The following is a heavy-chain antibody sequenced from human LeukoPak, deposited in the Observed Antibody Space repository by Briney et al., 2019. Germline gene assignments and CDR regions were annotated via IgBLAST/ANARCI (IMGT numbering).Heavy chain of an antibody. D-gene: IGHD1-26*01. J-gene: IGHJ4*02. CDR2: IRYDGSNK. CDR1: GFTFSSYG. V-gene: IGHV3-30*02. Sequence: GGSLRLSCAASGFTFSSYGMHWVRQAPGKGLEWVAFIRYDGSNKYYADSVKSRFTISRDNSKNTLYLQMNSLRAEDTAVYYCAKDLGVGATQPYDYWGQGTLVTVSS. CDR3: AKDLGVGATQPYDY.